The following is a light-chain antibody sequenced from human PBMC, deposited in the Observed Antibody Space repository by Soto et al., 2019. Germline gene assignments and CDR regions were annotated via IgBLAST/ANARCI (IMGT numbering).Light chain of an antibody. CDR2: DNS. CDR3: QSYDSSLSALV. V-gene: IGLV1-40*01. CDR1: SSNIGAGYD. J-gene: IGLJ2*01. Sequence: QPVLTQPPSVSGAPGQRVTISCTGSSSNIGAGYDVHWYQQLPGTAPKLIIYDNSNRPSGVPDRFSGSKSGTSASLAITGLQAEDEAGYYCQSYDSSLSALVFGGGTKLTVL.